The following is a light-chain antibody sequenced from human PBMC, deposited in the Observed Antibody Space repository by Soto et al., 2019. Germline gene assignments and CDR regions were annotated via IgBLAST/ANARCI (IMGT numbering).Light chain of an antibody. CDR3: IQSNSYPWT. CDR2: DAY. CDR1: QSISSW. V-gene: IGKV1-5*01. J-gene: IGKJ1*01. Sequence: DIQMTQSPSTLSASVGDRVTITCRASQSISSWLAWYQQKPGKAHKLLIYDAYSLESGVQSRFSGSGSGTEFTLTISSLQPDDFATYYCIQSNSYPWTFGQGTKVDIK.